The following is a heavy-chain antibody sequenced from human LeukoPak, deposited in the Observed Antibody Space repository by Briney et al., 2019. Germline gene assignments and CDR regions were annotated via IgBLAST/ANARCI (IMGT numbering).Heavy chain of an antibody. V-gene: IGHV3-23*01. J-gene: IGHJ5*01. Sequence: GGSLRLSCAASGFTFSSYAMNWVRQVPGKGLEWVSSGRSDDTTYYADSVKGRFTVSRDNSKNTLSLQMNSLRAEDTAVYYCAKGSRIAARPTIWFDSWGQGTLVTVSS. CDR3: AKGSRIAARPTIWFDS. D-gene: IGHD6-6*01. CDR2: GRSDDTT. CDR1: GFTFSSYA.